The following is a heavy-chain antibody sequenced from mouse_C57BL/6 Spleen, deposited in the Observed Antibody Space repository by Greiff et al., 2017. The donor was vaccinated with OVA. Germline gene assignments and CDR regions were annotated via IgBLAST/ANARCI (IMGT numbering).Heavy chain of an antibody. CDR1: GFSFNTYA. J-gene: IGHJ4*01. CDR3: ARQDEAVYAMDY. CDR2: IRSKSNNYAT. D-gene: IGHD6-1*01. Sequence: EVQLVESGGGLVQPKGSLKLSCAASGFSFNTYAMNWVRQAPGKGLEWVARIRSKSNNYATYYSDSVKDRFTISRDDSESMLYLQMNNLKTEDTAMYYCARQDEAVYAMDYWGQGTSVTVSS. V-gene: IGHV10-1*01.